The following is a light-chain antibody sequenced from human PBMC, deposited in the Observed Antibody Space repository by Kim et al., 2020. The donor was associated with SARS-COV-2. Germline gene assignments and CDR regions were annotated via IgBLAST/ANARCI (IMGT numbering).Light chain of an antibody. CDR2: GAS. CDR3: QQYNNWPPLT. J-gene: IGKJ4*01. Sequence: SPGERATLSCRASQSVSSNLAWYQQKPGQAPRLLIYGASTRATGIPARFSGSGSGTEFTLTIGSLQSEDFAVYYCQQYNNWPPLTFGGETKVDIK. V-gene: IGKV3-15*01. CDR1: QSVSSN.